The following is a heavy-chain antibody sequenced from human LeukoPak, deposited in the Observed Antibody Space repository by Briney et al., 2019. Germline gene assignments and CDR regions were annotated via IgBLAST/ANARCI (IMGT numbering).Heavy chain of an antibody. V-gene: IGHV4-30-2*01. J-gene: IGHJ4*02. D-gene: IGHD4-23*01. Sequence: SETLSLTCAVSGGSISSGGYSWSWIRQPPGKGLEWIGYIYHSGSTYYNPSLKGRVTISVDRSKNQFSLKLSSVTAADTAVYYCARGVTPPHYYFDYWGQGTLVTVSS. CDR3: ARGVTPPHYYFDY. CDR1: GGSISSGGYS. CDR2: IYHSGST.